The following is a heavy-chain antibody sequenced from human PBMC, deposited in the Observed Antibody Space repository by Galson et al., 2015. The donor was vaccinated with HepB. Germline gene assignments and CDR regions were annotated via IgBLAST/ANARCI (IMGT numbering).Heavy chain of an antibody. Sequence: FTISRDNAKNTVYLQMNSLRAEDTAVYYCVRDRIAAHFDYWGQGALVSVSS. CDR3: VRDRIAAHFDY. V-gene: IGHV3-74*01. J-gene: IGHJ4*02. D-gene: IGHD6-25*01.